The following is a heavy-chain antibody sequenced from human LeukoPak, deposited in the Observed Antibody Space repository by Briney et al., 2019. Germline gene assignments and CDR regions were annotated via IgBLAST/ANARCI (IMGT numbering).Heavy chain of an antibody. J-gene: IGHJ4*02. D-gene: IGHD4-17*01. Sequence: GGSLRLSCAASGFTFSSYSINWVRQAPGKGLERVSYISSRSTIYYADSVKGRFTISRDNAKNSLYLQTNSLRDEDTAVYYCARGSYGDYFDYWGQGTLVTVSS. CDR1: GFTFSSYS. V-gene: IGHV3-48*02. CDR3: ARGSYGDYFDY. CDR2: ISSRSTI.